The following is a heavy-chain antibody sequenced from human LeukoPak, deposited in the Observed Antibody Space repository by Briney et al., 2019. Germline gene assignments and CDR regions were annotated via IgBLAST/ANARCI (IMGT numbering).Heavy chain of an antibody. CDR1: GFTFSSYG. D-gene: IGHD3-3*01. J-gene: IGHJ4*02. V-gene: IGHV3-30*02. CDR3: ASRDPAEGFLQWLPDH. CDR2: IRYDGSNK. Sequence: QPGGSLRLSCAASGFTFSSYGMHWVRQAPGKGLEWVAFIRYDGSNKYYADSGKCRFTMSRDNSKNTLYLQMNSLRAEDTAVYYCASRDPAEGFLQWLPDHWGQGTLVTVSS.